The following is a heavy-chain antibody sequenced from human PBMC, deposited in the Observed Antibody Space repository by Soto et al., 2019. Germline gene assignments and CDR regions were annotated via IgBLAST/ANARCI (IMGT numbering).Heavy chain of an antibody. CDR1: GFSLNTPGEG. J-gene: IGHJ4*02. V-gene: IGHV2-5*01. D-gene: IGHD2-2*01. Sequence: QITLKESAPMLVKPTQTLTLTCTFSGFSLNTPGEGVGWIRQHPGMALEWLALIYWNADTRYSPSLESRLTITKDTSKNQVVLTMTNMDPVDTSTYYCAHGRYVTSFILDYWGQGTLVTVSS. CDR3: AHGRYVTSFILDY. CDR2: IYWNADT.